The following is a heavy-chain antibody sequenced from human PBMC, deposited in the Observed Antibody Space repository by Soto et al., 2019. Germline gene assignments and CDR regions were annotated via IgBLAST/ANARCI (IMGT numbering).Heavy chain of an antibody. V-gene: IGHV5-51*01. D-gene: IGHD3-3*01. CDR2: IYPGDSDT. Sequence: GESLKISCKGSGYSFTSYWIGWVRQMPGKGLEWMGIIYPGDSDTRYSPSFQGQVTISVDKSISTAYLQWSSLKDSDTPMYYCARTNYDFWSGYYGILYYYYGMDVWGQGTTVTVSS. CDR3: ARTNYDFWSGYYGILYYYYGMDV. CDR1: GYSFTSYW. J-gene: IGHJ6*02.